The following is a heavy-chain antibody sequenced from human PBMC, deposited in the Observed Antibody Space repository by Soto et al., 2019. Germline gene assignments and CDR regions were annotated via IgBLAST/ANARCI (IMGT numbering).Heavy chain of an antibody. CDR1: GAPISSKYYY. D-gene: IGHD4-4*01. J-gene: IGHJ6*02. CDR3: ARGLTTVTNATIKAHYYGMDV. CDR2: IYNSGST. V-gene: IGHV4-39*01. Sequence: PXGTLSLTCTVPGAPISSKYYYWGCIRQPPGKGLEGIGNIYNSGSTYYNPSLKSRVTISVDTSKNQFSLKLRSVTAADTAVYYCARGLTTVTNATIKAHYYGMDVWAQGTTVTVSS.